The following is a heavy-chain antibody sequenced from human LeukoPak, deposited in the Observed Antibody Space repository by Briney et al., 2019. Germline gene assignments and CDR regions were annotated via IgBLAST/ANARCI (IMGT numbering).Heavy chain of an antibody. Sequence: PGGSLSLSCAGAGFSFSSYGMHWVRQATGKGLEWMAFIRSDGSNKYYADSVKGRFTISRDNSKNTLYLQMNSLRAEDTAVYYCARILDSAWGELGYWGQGTLVTVSS. D-gene: IGHD6-19*01. CDR2: IRSDGSNK. CDR1: GFSFSSYG. J-gene: IGHJ4*02. V-gene: IGHV3-30*02. CDR3: ARILDSAWGELGY.